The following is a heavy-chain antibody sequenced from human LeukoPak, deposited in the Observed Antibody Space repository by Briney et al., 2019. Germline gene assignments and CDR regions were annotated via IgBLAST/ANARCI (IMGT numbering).Heavy chain of an antibody. Sequence: PGGSLRLSCAASGFTFSSYSMNWVRQAPGKGLEWVSSISSSSSYIYYADSVKGRFTISRDNAKNSMYLQMNSLRAEDTAVYYCARSPIFGVVKGQNWFDPWGQGTLVTVSS. CDR2: ISSSSSYI. CDR1: GFTFSSYS. J-gene: IGHJ5*02. V-gene: IGHV3-21*01. CDR3: ARSPIFGVVKGQNWFDP. D-gene: IGHD3-3*02.